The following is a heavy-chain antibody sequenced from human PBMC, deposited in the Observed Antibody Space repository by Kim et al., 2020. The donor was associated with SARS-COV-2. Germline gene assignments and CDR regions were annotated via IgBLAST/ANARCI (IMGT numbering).Heavy chain of an antibody. Sequence: YVDSVKRRFTTSRDNAENSLYLQRNSLRAEDTAVYYCASVGSSSWYFDYWGQGTLVTVSS. D-gene: IGHD6-13*01. V-gene: IGHV3-7*01. J-gene: IGHJ4*02. CDR3: ASVGSSSWYFDY.